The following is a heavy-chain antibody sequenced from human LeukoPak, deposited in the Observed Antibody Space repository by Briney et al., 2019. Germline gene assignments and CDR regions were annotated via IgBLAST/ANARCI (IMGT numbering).Heavy chain of an antibody. CDR2: IIPIFGTA. CDR1: GGTFSGYA. V-gene: IGHV1-69*05. Sequence: GASVKVSCKASGGTFSGYAISWVRQAPGQGLEWMGRIIPIFGTANYAQKFQGRVTITTDESTSTAYMELSSLRSEDTAVYYCARSYSYGYFGFDYWGQGTLVTVSS. CDR3: ARSYSYGYFGFDY. J-gene: IGHJ4*02. D-gene: IGHD5-18*01.